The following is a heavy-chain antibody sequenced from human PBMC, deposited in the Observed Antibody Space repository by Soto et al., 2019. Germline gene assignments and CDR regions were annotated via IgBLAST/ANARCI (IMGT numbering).Heavy chain of an antibody. V-gene: IGHV4-39*01. Sequence: QLQLQESGPRLMKPSETLSLTCDVSGGSTMISSYYCAWIRLPPGKGLEWIGSMYYSGSTYYNPSLKSRVTMSVDTSKNQFSLRLNAVTAADTAVYYVARLTIVGATPYHLDYWGQGILVTVSS. CDR2: MYYSGST. CDR1: GGSTMISSYY. D-gene: IGHD1-26*01. J-gene: IGHJ4*02. CDR3: ARLTIVGATPYHLDY.